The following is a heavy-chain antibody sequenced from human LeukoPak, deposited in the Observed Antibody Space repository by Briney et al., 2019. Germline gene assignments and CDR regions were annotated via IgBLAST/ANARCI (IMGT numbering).Heavy chain of an antibody. CDR2: IYYSGST. J-gene: IGHJ4*02. Sequence: SETLSLTCTVSGGSISSYYWSWIRQPPGKGLEWIGYIYYSGSTNYNPSLKSRVTISVDTSKNQFSLKLSSVTTADTAVYYCARVRQYISGWFFDYWGQGTLVTVSS. CDR3: ARVRQYISGWFFDY. CDR1: GGSISSYY. D-gene: IGHD6-19*01. V-gene: IGHV4-59*01.